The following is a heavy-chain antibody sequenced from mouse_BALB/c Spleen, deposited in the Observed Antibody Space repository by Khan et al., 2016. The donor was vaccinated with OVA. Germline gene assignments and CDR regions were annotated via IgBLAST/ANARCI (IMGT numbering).Heavy chain of an antibody. CDR2: ISSYYGVP. V-gene: IGHV1S137*01. J-gene: IGHJ3*01. CDR3: ARGWKCAY. D-gene: IGHD1-3*01. CDR1: GYTFTDYA. Sequence: QVRLQQSGAELVRPGVSLKISCKGSGYTFTDYAMHWVKQSYAKSLEWIGVISSYYGVPDYNQKFKGKATMTVDRYSIIAYLELDRRTSEDSAISYGARGWKCAYWGQGTLVTVSA.